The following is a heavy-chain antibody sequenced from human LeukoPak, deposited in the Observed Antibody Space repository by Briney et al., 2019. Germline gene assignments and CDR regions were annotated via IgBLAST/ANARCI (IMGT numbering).Heavy chain of an antibody. CDR2: IYPGDSDT. Sequence: GESLKISCKGSGYIFTSYWIGWVRQMPGKGLEWMGIIYPGDSDTRYSPSFQGQVTISADKSISTAYLQWSSLKASDTAMYYCARQEMATINYYYYYYGMDVWGQGTTVTVSS. D-gene: IGHD5-24*01. J-gene: IGHJ6*02. CDR3: ARQEMATINYYYYYYGMDV. CDR1: GYIFTSYW. V-gene: IGHV5-51*01.